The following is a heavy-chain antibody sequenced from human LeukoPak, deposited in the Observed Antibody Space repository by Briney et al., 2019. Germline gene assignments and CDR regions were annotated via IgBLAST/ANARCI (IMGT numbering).Heavy chain of an antibody. CDR1: GGSISSGGYY. CDR2: IYYSGST. Sequence: SQTLSLTCTVSGGSISSGGYYWSWIRQHPGKGLEWIGYIYYSGSTYYNPSLKSRVTISVDTSKNQFSLKLSSVTAADTAVYYCARLWFGELLFDYWGQGTLVTVSP. V-gene: IGHV4-31*03. CDR3: ARLWFGELLFDY. J-gene: IGHJ4*02. D-gene: IGHD3-10*01.